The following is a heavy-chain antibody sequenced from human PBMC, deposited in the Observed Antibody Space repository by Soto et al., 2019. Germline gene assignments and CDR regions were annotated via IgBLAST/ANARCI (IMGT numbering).Heavy chain of an antibody. V-gene: IGHV3-21*01. D-gene: IGHD3-3*02. CDR2: ITSSGSYV. J-gene: IGHJ6*02. Sequence: GGSLRLSCVTSGFTFSRNTMNWIRQAPGKGLEWVASITSSGSYVYYADSVNGRFSASRDNAKNSLSLQMDSLRPDDTAIYFCVKDEGIEAMDVWHQGTTVTVSS. CDR3: VKDEGIEAMDV. CDR1: GFTFSRNT.